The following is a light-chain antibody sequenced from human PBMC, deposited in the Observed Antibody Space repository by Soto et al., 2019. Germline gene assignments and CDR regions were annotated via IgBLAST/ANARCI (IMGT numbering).Light chain of an antibody. J-gene: IGKJ1*01. Sequence: DIQMTQSPCTLYASVGDRVTITLRASQSICTWLAWYQQKPGKAPKLLIYKESILESGIPSRFSGSGAGTEFTLTLSSLQPDDFATYYCQQDNSYWTFGQGTKVEIK. CDR2: KES. CDR3: QQDNSYWT. CDR1: QSICTW. V-gene: IGKV1-5*03.